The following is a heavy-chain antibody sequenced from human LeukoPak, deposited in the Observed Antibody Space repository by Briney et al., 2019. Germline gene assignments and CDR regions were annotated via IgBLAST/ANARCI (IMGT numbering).Heavy chain of an antibody. CDR1: GFTFSSYA. CDR3: VKKRGYSYGYNYFDY. J-gene: IGHJ4*02. CDR2: ISSNGGST. V-gene: IGHV3-64D*06. D-gene: IGHD5-18*01. Sequence: PGRSLRLSCAASGFTFSSYAMHWVRQAPGKGLEYVSAISSNGGSTYYADSVKRRFTISRDNSKNTLYLQMSSLRAEDTAVYYCVKKRGYSYGYNYFDYWGQGTLVTVSS.